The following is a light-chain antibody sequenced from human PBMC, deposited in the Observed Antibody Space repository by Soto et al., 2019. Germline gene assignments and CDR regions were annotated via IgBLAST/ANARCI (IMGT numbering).Light chain of an antibody. J-gene: IGKJ1*01. CDR1: QSVSSD. Sequence: EILMTQSPATLSVSPGERATLSCRATQSVSSDLAWYQQKPGQAPRLLIYGASIRATGTPARFSGSGSGTEFTLTISSLQSEDFAIYHGQQYHIWPQAFGQGTKVEIK. CDR3: QQYHIWPQA. V-gene: IGKV3-15*01. CDR2: GAS.